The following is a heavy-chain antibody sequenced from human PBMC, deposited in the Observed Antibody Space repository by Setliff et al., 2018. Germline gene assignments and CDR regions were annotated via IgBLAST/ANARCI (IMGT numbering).Heavy chain of an antibody. CDR2: INHSGST. J-gene: IGHJ4*02. V-gene: IGHV4-34*01. CDR1: GGSFSGYY. Sequence: PSETLSLTCAVYGGSFSGYYWSWIRQPPGKGLEWIGEINHSGSTNYNPSLKSRVTISVDTSKNHFSLKLSSVTAADTALYYCTVYNTGSSKDHYWGQGTPVTVSS. CDR3: TVYNTGSSKDHY. D-gene: IGHD2-8*02.